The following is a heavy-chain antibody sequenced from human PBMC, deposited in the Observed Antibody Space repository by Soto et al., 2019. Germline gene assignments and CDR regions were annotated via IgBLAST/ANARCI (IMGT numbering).Heavy chain of an antibody. J-gene: IGHJ6*02. V-gene: IGHV1-69*01. CDR1: GVSFNNNG. Sequence: QVQLVQSGAEVKKPGSSVKVSCKTSGVSFNNNGIGWVRQAPGHGLEWMGGVSPPFRTSNYARKFQGRISITAAASTGTVNMELSSLTSEYTAQYYCASVLYYGSGSYSPYGMDVWGQGTTVTVSS. CDR3: ASVLYYGSGSYSPYGMDV. CDR2: VSPPFRTS. D-gene: IGHD3-10*01.